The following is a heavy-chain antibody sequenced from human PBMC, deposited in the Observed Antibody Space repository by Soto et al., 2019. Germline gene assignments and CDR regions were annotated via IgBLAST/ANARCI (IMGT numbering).Heavy chain of an antibody. CDR1: GGSISSYY. CDR3: ARGHTRGYSYGRDWFDP. CDR2: IYTSGST. Sequence: SETLSLTCTVSGGSISSYYWSWIRQPAGKGLKWIGRIYTSGSTNYNPSLKSRVTMSVDTSKNQFSLKLSSVTAADTAVYYCARGHTRGYSYGRDWFDPWGQGTLVTV. V-gene: IGHV4-4*07. D-gene: IGHD5-18*01. J-gene: IGHJ5*02.